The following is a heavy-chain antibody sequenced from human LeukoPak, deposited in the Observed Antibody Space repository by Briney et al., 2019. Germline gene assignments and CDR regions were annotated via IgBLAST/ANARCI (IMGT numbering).Heavy chain of an antibody. CDR3: ARGDGYNWGYFDY. Sequence: PGGSLRLSCAASGFTFSSYDMTWVRQAPGKGLEWVSVIYSGGSTYYADSVKGRFTTSRDNSKNTLYLQMNSLRAEGTAVYYCARGDGYNWGYFDYWGQGTLVTVSS. V-gene: IGHV3-66*01. D-gene: IGHD5-24*01. CDR2: IYSGGST. J-gene: IGHJ4*02. CDR1: GFTFSSYD.